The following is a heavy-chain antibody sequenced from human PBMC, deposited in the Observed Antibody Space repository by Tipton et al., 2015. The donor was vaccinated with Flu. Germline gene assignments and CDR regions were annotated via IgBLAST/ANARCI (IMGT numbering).Heavy chain of an antibody. CDR3: VMYYYDNSRYYSQGWFDP. J-gene: IGHJ5*01. CDR2: ICQSGST. D-gene: IGHD3-22*01. CDR1: GDSIGRSYC. V-gene: IGHV4-38-2*01. Sequence: LRLSCSVSGDSIGRSYCWGWIRQPPGKGLEWIGNICQSGSTYVNLSLMGRVTISVDSSKNQFSLKLTSVTAADTAVYYCVMYYYDNSRYYSQGWFDPWGQGTLVTVSS.